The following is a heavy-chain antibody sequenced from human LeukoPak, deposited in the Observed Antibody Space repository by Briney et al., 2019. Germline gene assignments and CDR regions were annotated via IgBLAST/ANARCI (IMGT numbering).Heavy chain of an antibody. CDR3: ARSYSILSLTIDY. Sequence: SVEVSCKASGGTFSSYAISWVRQAPGQGLEWMGGIIPILGTANYAQKFQGRVTITADESTSTAYMELSSLRSEDTAVYYCARSYSILSLTIDYWGQGTLVTVSS. CDR2: IIPILGTA. V-gene: IGHV1-69*01. D-gene: IGHD6-13*01. CDR1: GGTFSSYA. J-gene: IGHJ4*02.